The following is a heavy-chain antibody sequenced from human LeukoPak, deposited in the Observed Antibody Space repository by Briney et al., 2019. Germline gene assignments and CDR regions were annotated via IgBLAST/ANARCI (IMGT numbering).Heavy chain of an antibody. CDR2: ISSSSSYI. D-gene: IGHD4-17*01. CDR3: ARDEDGDYTPDY. V-gene: IGHV3-21*01. CDR1: GFTFSSYS. Sequence: GGSLRPSCAASGFTFSSYSMNWVRQAPGKGLEWVSSISSSSSYIYYVDSVTGRFTISRDNAKKSVYLQMNSLRAEDTAVYYCARDEDGDYTPDYWGQGTLVTVSS. J-gene: IGHJ4*02.